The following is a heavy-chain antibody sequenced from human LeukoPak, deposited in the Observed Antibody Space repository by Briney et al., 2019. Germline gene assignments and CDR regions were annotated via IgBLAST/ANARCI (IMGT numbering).Heavy chain of an antibody. D-gene: IGHD7-27*01. Sequence: LPGGPLRLSCAASGFTFSRYAMHWLRQPPGKGLEWVAVISYDGSNKYYPDSVKGRFTISSDHAKNTLYLQMNSLRPEHTAVYYCARDVPNNWGLGYWGERTLVTVSS. V-gene: IGHV3-30-3*01. CDR2: ISYDGSNK. CDR3: ARDVPNNWGLGY. CDR1: GFTFSRYA. J-gene: IGHJ4*02.